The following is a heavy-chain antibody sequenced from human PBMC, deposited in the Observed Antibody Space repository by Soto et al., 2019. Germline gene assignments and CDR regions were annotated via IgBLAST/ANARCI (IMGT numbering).Heavy chain of an antibody. V-gene: IGHV2-5*01. D-gene: IGHD5-12*01. CDR1: GFSLSTSGVG. CDR3: AHMATRIPFDY. Sequence: SGPTLVNPPQTLTLTCTFSGFSLSTSGVGVGWIRQPPGKALEWLGIIYWNDDKRYSPSLKSRLTITKDTPKNQVVLTMTNMDPVDTATYYCAHMATRIPFDYWGQGTLVTVSS. CDR2: IYWNDDK. J-gene: IGHJ4*02.